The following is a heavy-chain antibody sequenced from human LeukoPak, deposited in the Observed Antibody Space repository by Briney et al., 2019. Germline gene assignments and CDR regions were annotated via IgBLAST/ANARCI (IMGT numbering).Heavy chain of an antibody. CDR1: GGSISSYY. Sequence: PSETLSLTCTVSGGSISSYYWSWIRQPPEKGLEWIGYIYYSGSTNYNPSLKSRVTISVDTSKNQFSLRLSSVTAADTAVYYCARLGHYYDSSGYLSAFDIWGQGTMVTVSS. D-gene: IGHD3-22*01. CDR2: IYYSGST. V-gene: IGHV4-59*08. CDR3: ARLGHYYDSSGYLSAFDI. J-gene: IGHJ3*02.